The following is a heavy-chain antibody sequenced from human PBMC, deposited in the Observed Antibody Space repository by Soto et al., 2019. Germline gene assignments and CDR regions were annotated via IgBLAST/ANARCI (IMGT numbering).Heavy chain of an antibody. CDR3: ARVERITIFGVVISNWFDP. D-gene: IGHD3-3*01. CDR2: IYYSGST. V-gene: IGHV4-59*01. Sequence: SETLSLTCTVSGGSISSYYWSWIRQPPGKGLEWIGYIYYSGSTNYNPSLKSRVTISVDTSKNQFSLKLSSVTAADTAVYYCARVERITIFGVVISNWFDPWGQGTLVTVSS. J-gene: IGHJ5*02. CDR1: GGSISSYY.